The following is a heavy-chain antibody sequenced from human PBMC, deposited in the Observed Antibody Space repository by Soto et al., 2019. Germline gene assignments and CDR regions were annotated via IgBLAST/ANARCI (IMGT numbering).Heavy chain of an antibody. CDR1: GITFGSYA. V-gene: IGHV3-23*01. Sequence: PGLSLRLSCAAYGITFGSYAMNWVRQSPGKRLEWLSAIRSPGGSTFYADSVTGRFTISRDNYKNTLYLQMNSLRAEDTAVYYCAKRQQQRVSLRHYYYAMGVWGQGTTVTVSS. J-gene: IGHJ6*02. CDR2: IRSPGGST. D-gene: IGHD6-13*01. CDR3: AKRQQQRVSLRHYYYAMGV.